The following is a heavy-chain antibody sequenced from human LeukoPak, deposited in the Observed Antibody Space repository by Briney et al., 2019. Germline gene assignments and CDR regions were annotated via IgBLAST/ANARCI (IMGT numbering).Heavy chain of an antibody. V-gene: IGHV3-23*01. D-gene: IGHD7-27*01. CDR2: ISGSDGST. CDR3: ARNWGLDY. CDR1: GFTFSSYA. Sequence: GGSLRLSCAASGFTFSSYAMSWVRQAPGKGLEWVSVISGSDGSTYYADSVKGRFTISRDNSKNTLFLQMNSLRAEDTAVYYCARNWGLDYWGQGTLVTVSS. J-gene: IGHJ4*02.